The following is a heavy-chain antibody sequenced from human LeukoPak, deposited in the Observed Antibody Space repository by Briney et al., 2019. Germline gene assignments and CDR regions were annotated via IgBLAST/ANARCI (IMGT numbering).Heavy chain of an antibody. CDR1: RGSISTYY. CDR2: IYYSGST. CDR3: ARVPGCTNGVCYGYYYYYMDV. Sequence: SETLSLTCTVSRGSISTYYWSWIRQPPGKGLECIGYIYYSGSTNYNPSLKSRVTISVDTPKNQFSLKLSSVTAADTAVYYCARVPGCTNGVCYGYYYYYMDVWGKGTTVTVSS. D-gene: IGHD2-8*01. J-gene: IGHJ6*03. V-gene: IGHV4-59*01.